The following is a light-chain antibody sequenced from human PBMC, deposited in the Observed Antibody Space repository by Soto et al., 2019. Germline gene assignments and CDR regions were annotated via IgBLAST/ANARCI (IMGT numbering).Light chain of an antibody. Sequence: EIVLTQSPGTLSLSPGERATLSCRASQSVSSSYLAWYQQKPGQAPRLLIYGASSRATGIPDRFSGSGSGTDFTLTISRLEPEDFAVYYCPQYGSSPPFPFGPGTKVDIK. CDR3: PQYGSSPPFP. J-gene: IGKJ3*01. CDR2: GAS. V-gene: IGKV3-20*01. CDR1: QSVSSSY.